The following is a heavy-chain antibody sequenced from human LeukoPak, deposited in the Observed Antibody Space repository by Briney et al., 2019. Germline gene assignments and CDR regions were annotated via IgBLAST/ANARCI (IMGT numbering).Heavy chain of an antibody. CDR1: GFTFINYD. CDR3: ARGGIKVSGIDEFDY. J-gene: IGHJ4*02. Sequence: PGGSPRLSCAASGFTFINYDMHWVRQAIGKGLEWVWAIGTRGETHYSGSVKGRFTISRENAESSLYLQMNSLRAEDTAVYYCARGGIKVSGIDEFDYRGQGTLVTVSS. D-gene: IGHD6-19*01. CDR2: IGTRGET. V-gene: IGHV3-13*01.